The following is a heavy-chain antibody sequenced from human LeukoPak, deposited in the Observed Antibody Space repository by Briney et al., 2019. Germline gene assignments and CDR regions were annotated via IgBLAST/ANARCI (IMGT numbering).Heavy chain of an antibody. D-gene: IGHD2-15*01. Sequence: GRSLRLSCAASGFTFSSYAMHWVRQAPGKGLEWVAVISYDGSNKYYADSVKGRFTISRDNSKNTLYLQMNSLRAEDTAVYYCARDPSVVVVAATLGYWGQGTLVTVSS. V-gene: IGHV3-30-3*01. CDR2: ISYDGSNK. CDR1: GFTFSSYA. CDR3: ARDPSVVVVAATLGY. J-gene: IGHJ4*02.